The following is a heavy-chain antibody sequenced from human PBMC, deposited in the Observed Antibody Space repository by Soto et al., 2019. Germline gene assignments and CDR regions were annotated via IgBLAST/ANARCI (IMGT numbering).Heavy chain of an antibody. CDR2: INRGGDT. V-gene: IGHV4-34*01. Sequence: QVQLQQWGAGLLKPSETLSLTCALYGGSSSGYYWSWIRQPPGKGLEWIAEINRGGDTNHNPSLKSRVTISADTSKNQFSLKLTSVTAADTAVYFCARGRYCLTGRCFPNWFDSWGQGTLVTVSS. D-gene: IGHD2-15*01. CDR1: GGSSSGYY. CDR3: ARGRYCLTGRCFPNWFDS. J-gene: IGHJ5*01.